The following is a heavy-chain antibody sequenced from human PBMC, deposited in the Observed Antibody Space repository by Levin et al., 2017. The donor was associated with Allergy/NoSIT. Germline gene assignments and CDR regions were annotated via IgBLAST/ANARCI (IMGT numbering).Heavy chain of an antibody. CDR3: GRRGGSGWHGGFDY. Sequence: SETLSLICSVSGGSITITSYYWGWIRQPPGKGLEWIGNIYFSGSTYYSPSLKSRFTISVDSSKNQFSLRLTSVTAADTAVYYCGRRGGSGWHGGFDYWGQGTLVTVSS. CDR2: IYFSGST. D-gene: IGHD6-19*01. V-gene: IGHV4-39*01. CDR1: GGSITITSYY. J-gene: IGHJ4*02.